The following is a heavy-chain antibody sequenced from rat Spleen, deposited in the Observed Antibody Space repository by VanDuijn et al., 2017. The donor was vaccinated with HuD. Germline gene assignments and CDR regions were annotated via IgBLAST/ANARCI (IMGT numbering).Heavy chain of an antibody. D-gene: IGHD1-9*01. CDR2: ISPSGSRI. J-gene: IGHJ2*01. CDR1: GFTFSDYY. CDR3: ARRHYGYTDYFDY. V-gene: IGHV5-25*01. Sequence: EVQMVESDGGLVQPGRSLKLSCAASGFTFSDYYMAWVRQAPTKGLEWVASISPSGSRIYYRDSVKGRFTISRDNAKSTLYLQMNSLRSEDTATYHCARRHYGYTDYFDYWGQGVMVTVSS.